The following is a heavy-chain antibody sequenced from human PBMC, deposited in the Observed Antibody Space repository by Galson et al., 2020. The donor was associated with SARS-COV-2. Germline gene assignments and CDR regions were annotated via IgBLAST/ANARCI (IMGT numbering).Heavy chain of an antibody. CDR3: ARILPIVVIPVLDWYFVL. V-gene: IGHV3-7*01. CDR1: GFTFSSYW. D-gene: IGHD3-22*01. Sequence: GGSLRLSCAASGFTFSSYWMSWVRQAPGKGLEWVANIKQDGSEKYYVDSVKGRFTISRDNAKNSLYLQMNSLRAEDTAVYYCARILPIVVIPVLDWYFVLWGRGTLVTVSS. J-gene: IGHJ2*01. CDR2: IKQDGSEK.